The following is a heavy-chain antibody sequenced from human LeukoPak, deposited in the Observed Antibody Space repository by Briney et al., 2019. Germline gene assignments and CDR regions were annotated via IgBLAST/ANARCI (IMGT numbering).Heavy chain of an antibody. Sequence: SETLSLTCAVYGGSFSGYYWSWIRQPPGKGLEWIGEINHSGSTNYNPSLKSRVTISVDTSKNQFSLKLSSVTAADTAVYYCARVRAWKGKIAARNFDYWGQGTLVTVSS. CDR3: ARVRAWKGKIAARNFDY. J-gene: IGHJ4*02. CDR2: INHSGST. CDR1: GGSFSGYY. D-gene: IGHD6-6*01. V-gene: IGHV4-34*01.